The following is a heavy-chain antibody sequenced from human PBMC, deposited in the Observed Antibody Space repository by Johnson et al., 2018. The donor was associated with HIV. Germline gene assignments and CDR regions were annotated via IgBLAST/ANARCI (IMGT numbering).Heavy chain of an antibody. D-gene: IGHD5-18*01. CDR1: GFTVSSNY. V-gene: IGHV3-53*01. Sequence: VQLVESGGGLIQPGGSLRLSCAASGFTVSSNYMSWVRQAPGKGLEWVSVIYSGGSTYYADSVKGRFTISRDNSKNTLYLQMNSLKAEDTAVYYCARDTAMVHDAFDSGAKGQWSPSLQ. J-gene: IGHJ3*01. CDR3: ARDTAMVHDAFDS. CDR2: IYSGGST.